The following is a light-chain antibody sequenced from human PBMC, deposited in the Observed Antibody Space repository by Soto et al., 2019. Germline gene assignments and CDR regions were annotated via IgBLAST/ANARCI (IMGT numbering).Light chain of an antibody. CDR1: QSVSSS. J-gene: IGKJ4*01. V-gene: IGKV3-11*01. Sequence: EIVLTQSPATLSLSPGETATLSCRASQSVSSSLARYQQKPGQTPRLLIYDASNRATGIPARFSGSGSGTDFTLTVSSLEPEDFAVYYCQQRSSWPLTFGGGTKVEI. CDR3: QQRSSWPLT. CDR2: DAS.